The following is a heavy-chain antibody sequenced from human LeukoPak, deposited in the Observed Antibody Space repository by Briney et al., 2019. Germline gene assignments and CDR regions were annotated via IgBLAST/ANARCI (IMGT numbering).Heavy chain of an antibody. Sequence: GGSLRLSCAASGFTFSSYEMNWVRQAPGKGLEWVSYISSSGSTIYYADSVKGRFTISRDNAKNSLYLRMNSLRAEDTAVYYCARDRRELDGDYYYMDVWGKGTTVTVSS. V-gene: IGHV3-48*03. J-gene: IGHJ6*03. CDR1: GFTFSSYE. D-gene: IGHD1-26*01. CDR3: ARDRRELDGDYYYMDV. CDR2: ISSSGSTI.